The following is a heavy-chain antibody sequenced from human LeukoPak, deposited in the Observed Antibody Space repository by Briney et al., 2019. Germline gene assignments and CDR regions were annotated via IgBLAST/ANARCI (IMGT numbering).Heavy chain of an antibody. D-gene: IGHD2-15*01. CDR1: GFTVSSNY. V-gene: IGHV3-53*01. Sequence: PGGSLRLSCAASGFTVSSNYMSWVRQAPGKGLEWVSVIYSGGSTYYADSVKGRFTISRDNSKNTLYLQMNSLRAEDTAVYYCASYCSGGSCYPVAAFDIWGQGTMVTVSS. J-gene: IGHJ3*02. CDR3: ASYCSGGSCYPVAAFDI. CDR2: IYSGGST.